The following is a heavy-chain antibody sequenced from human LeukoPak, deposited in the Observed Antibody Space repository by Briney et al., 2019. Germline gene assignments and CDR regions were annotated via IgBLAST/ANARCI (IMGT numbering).Heavy chain of an antibody. CDR2: ISGSGDST. J-gene: IGHJ6*02. Sequence: GGSLRLSCAASGFTFSSYAMSWVRQAPGKGLEWVSAISGSGDSTYYADSVKGRFTISRDNSKNTLYLQMNSLRAEDTAVYYCAKEFAMIVVVTATDGDGMDVWGQGTTVTVSS. CDR1: GFTFSSYA. CDR3: AKEFAMIVVVTATDGDGMDV. D-gene: IGHD2-21*02. V-gene: IGHV3-23*01.